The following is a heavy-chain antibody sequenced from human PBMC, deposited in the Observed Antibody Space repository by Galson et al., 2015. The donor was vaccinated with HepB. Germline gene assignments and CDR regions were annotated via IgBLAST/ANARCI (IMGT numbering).Heavy chain of an antibody. CDR1: GGSFNSYC. V-gene: IGHV4-34*01. CDR2: INYTGDT. D-gene: IGHD2-15*01. J-gene: IGHJ5*02. Sequence: ETLSLTCAVYGGSFNSYCWTWIRQAPEKGLEWIGEINYTGDTNVNPSLKSRVAISVDTSKKQVSLRLISVTAADTAVYYCARGRRAAWFDPWGQGTLVTVSS. CDR3: ARGRRAAWFDP.